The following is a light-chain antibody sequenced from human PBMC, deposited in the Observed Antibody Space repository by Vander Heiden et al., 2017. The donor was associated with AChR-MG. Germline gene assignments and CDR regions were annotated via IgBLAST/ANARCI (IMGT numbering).Light chain of an antibody. CDR2: AAS. Sequence: DIQMAQSPSSLSASVGDRVTITCRASQSISNYLNWYQQKPGKAPKLLIYAASRLQSWVPSRFSGSGSGTDFTLTISSLKPEDFATYYCQQSYSTWWAFGGGTKVEIK. CDR3: QQSYSTWWA. V-gene: IGKV1-39*01. CDR1: QSISNY. J-gene: IGKJ4*01.